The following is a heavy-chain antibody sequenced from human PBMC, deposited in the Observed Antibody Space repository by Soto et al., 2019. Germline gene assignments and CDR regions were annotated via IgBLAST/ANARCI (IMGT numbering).Heavy chain of an antibody. Sequence: SETLSLTCTVSGGSISSYYWSWIRQPAGKGLEWIGRIYTSGSTNYNPSLKSRVTMSVDTPKNQFSLKLSSVTAADTAVYYCARVGVAGVAAASNWFDPWCQGSLVTVSS. V-gene: IGHV4-4*07. CDR2: IYTSGST. CDR1: GGSISSYY. D-gene: IGHD6-13*01. CDR3: ARVGVAGVAAASNWFDP. J-gene: IGHJ5*02.